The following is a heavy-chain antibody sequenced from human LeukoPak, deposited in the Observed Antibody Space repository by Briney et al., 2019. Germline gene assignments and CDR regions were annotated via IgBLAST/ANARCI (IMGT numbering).Heavy chain of an antibody. CDR1: GFTFSSYA. J-gene: IGHJ4*02. Sequence: QPGGSLRLSCAASGFTFSSYAMHWVRQAPGKGLEWVAVISYDGSNKYYADSVKGRFTISRDNSKNTLYLQMNSLRAEDTAVYYCARGGSGWSPGVDYWGQGTLVTVSS. CDR2: ISYDGSNK. CDR3: ARGGSGWSPGVDY. V-gene: IGHV3-30-3*01. D-gene: IGHD6-19*01.